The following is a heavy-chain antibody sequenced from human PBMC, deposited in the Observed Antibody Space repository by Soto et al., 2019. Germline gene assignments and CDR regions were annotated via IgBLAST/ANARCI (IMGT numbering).Heavy chain of an antibody. Sequence: EVQLLESGGGLVQPGGSLRLSCAASGFTFSSYAMRWVRQPPGKGLEWVSAISGSGDSTYYADSVKGRFTTSRDNSKNTLYLQMNSLRAEDTAVYYCARRGSRSYYDYWAQGTLVTVSS. CDR1: GFTFSSYA. CDR3: ARRGSRSYYDY. V-gene: IGHV3-23*01. CDR2: ISGSGDST. J-gene: IGHJ4*02. D-gene: IGHD3-10*01.